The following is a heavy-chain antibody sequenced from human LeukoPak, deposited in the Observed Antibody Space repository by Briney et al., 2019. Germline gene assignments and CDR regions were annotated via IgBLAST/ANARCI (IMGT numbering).Heavy chain of an antibody. CDR2: ISSSSSYI. V-gene: IGHV3-21*01. Sequence: GGSLRPSCAASGFTFSSYSMNWVRQAPGKGLEWVSSISSSSSYIYYADSVKGRFTISRDNAKNSLYLQMNSLRAEDTAVYYCARDGAYCGGDCYSPHPMDVWGKGTTVTVSS. J-gene: IGHJ6*03. D-gene: IGHD2-21*02. CDR3: ARDGAYCGGDCYSPHPMDV. CDR1: GFTFSSYS.